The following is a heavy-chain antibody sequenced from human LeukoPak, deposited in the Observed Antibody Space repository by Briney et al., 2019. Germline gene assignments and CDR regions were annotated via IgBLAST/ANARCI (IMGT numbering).Heavy chain of an antibody. V-gene: IGHV4-34*01. Sequence: SETLSLTCAVYGGSFSGYYWSWLRQPPGKGLEWIGEINHSGSTNYNPSLKSRVTISVDTSKNQFSLKLSSVTAADTAVYYCASTETVLLWFGTQYAYNYWGQGTLVTVSS. CDR2: INHSGST. CDR3: ASTETVLLWFGTQYAYNY. J-gene: IGHJ4*02. CDR1: GGSFSGYY. D-gene: IGHD3-10*01.